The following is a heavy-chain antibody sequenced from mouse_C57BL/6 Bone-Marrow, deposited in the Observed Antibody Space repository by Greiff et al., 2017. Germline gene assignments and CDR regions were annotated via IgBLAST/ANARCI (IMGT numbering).Heavy chain of an antibody. CDR1: GYTFTDYY. CDR2: INPYNGGT. CDR3: ASGTTVVGFYCAMDY. V-gene: IGHV1-19*01. J-gene: IGHJ4*01. D-gene: IGHD1-1*01. Sequence: EVQLLQSGPVLVKPGASVKMSCKASGYTFTDYYMNWVKQSPGKSLEWIGVINPYNGGTSYNQKFKGKATLTVDKSSSTAYMELNSLTSEDSAVYYCASGTTVVGFYCAMDYWGQGTSVTVSS.